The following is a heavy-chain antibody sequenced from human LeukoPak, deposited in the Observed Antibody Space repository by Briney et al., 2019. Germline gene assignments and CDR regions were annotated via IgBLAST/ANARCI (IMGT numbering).Heavy chain of an antibody. J-gene: IGHJ4*02. CDR3: ARDLDIYATDY. D-gene: IGHD2/OR15-2a*01. CDR2: IGKDGTGN. V-gene: IGHV3-7*01. CDR1: GFSLSSYS. Sequence: GGSLRLSCAASGFSLSSYSMSWVRQAPGKGLEWVANIGKDGTGNHYVDSVKGRFTISRDNAKNSLYLQMNSLRADDTAVYYCARDLDIYATDYWGQGTLVTVSS.